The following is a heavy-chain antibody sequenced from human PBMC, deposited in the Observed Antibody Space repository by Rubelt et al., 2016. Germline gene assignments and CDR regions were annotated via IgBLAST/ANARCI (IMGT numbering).Heavy chain of an antibody. V-gene: IGHV3-11*01. CDR3: ARGAYRQLNY. D-gene: IGHD6-6*01. CDR1: GFTFSDYY. Sequence: VQLVESGGGLVQPGGSLRLSCAASGFTFSDYYMSWIRQAPGKGLEWVSYITRDGSVTNYAESVKGRFTIARENGKNSLYGQMSSLRAEDTAVYYCARGAYRQLNYWGQGTLVTVSS. J-gene: IGHJ4*02. CDR2: ITRDGSVT.